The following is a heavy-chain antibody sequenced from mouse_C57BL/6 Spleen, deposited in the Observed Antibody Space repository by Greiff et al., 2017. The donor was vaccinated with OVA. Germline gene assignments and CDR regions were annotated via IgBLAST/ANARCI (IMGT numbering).Heavy chain of an antibody. Sequence: VQLQESGAELVKPGASVKLSCKASGYAFTEYTIHWVKERSGQGLEWIGWFYPGSGSIKYNEKFKDKATVTADKSSNTVYMDLSRLTSEDSAVYFCARQLRLSYYFDYWGQGTTLTVSS. CDR2: FYPGSGSI. J-gene: IGHJ2*01. V-gene: IGHV1-62-2*01. CDR3: ARQLRLSYYFDY. CDR1: GYAFTEYT. D-gene: IGHD3-2*02.